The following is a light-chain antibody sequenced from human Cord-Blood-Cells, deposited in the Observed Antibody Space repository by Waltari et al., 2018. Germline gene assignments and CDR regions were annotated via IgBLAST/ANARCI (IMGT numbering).Light chain of an antibody. CDR3: SSYAGSNNVV. V-gene: IGLV2-8*01. Sequence: QSALTQPPSASGSPGQSVTLSCPGTSRGGGGYNYVSWDQQHPGKAPKLMIYEVSKRPSGVPDRFSGSKSGNTASLTVSGLQAEDEADYYCSSYAGSNNVVFGGGTKLTVL. CDR2: EVS. J-gene: IGLJ2*01. CDR1: SRGGGGYNY.